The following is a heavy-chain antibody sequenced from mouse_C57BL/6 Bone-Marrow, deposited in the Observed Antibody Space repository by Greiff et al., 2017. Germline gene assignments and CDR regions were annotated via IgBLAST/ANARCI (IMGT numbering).Heavy chain of an antibody. CDR2: IYPGSGNT. J-gene: IGHJ4*01. CDR1: GYTFTDYY. D-gene: IGHD2-4*01. Sequence: VQLQESGAELVRPGASVKLSCKASGYTFTDYYINWVKQRPGQGLEWIARIYPGSGNTYYNEKFKGKATLTAEKSSSTAYMQLSSLTSEDSAVYFCAVYYDYDYYAMDYWGQGTSVTVSS. V-gene: IGHV1-76*01. CDR3: AVYYDYDYYAMDY.